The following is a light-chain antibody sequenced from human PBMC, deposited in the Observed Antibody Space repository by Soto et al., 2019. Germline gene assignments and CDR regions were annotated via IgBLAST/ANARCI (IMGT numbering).Light chain of an antibody. CDR1: QSVSSY. CDR3: QQRFNGPRFT. J-gene: IGKJ2*01. V-gene: IGKV3-11*01. CDR2: DAS. Sequence: EIVLTQSPATLSVSPGERATLSCRASQSVSSYLAWYQQKPGQAPRLLIYDASTRATGIPARFSGGGSGTDFTLPISSIEHEDFAVYYCQQRFNGPRFTFGQGTKLEIK.